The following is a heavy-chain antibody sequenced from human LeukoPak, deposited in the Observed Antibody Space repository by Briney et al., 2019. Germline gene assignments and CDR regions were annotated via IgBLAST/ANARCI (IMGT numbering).Heavy chain of an antibody. V-gene: IGHV3-23*01. J-gene: IGHJ4*02. CDR3: AKDTTSYCSSTSCYTDDY. Sequence: QPGGSLRLSCAASGFTFSSYAMSWVRQAPGKGLEWVSAISGSGGSTYYADSVKGRFTISRDNSKNTLYLQMNSLRAEDTAVYYCAKDTTSYCSSTSCYTDDYWGQGTLVTVSS. D-gene: IGHD2-2*02. CDR2: ISGSGGST. CDR1: GFTFSSYA.